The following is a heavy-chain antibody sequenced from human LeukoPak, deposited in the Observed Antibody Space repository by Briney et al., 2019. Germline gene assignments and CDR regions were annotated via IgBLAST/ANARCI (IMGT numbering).Heavy chain of an antibody. J-gene: IGHJ4*02. V-gene: IGHV3-74*01. CDR1: GFTFSTYC. CDR2: ICPDGTVT. CDR3: VRDFRSADY. Sequence: GGSLRLSCAASGFTFSTYCTHWVRQAPGKGPMWVSRICPDGTVTNYADSVKARFIISRDNARNTVYLQMNSLRVEDTAVYYCVRDFRSADYWGQGTLVTVSS.